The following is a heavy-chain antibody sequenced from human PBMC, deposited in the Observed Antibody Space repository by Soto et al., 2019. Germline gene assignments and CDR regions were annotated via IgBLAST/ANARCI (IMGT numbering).Heavy chain of an antibody. CDR2: IYYSGST. Sequence: QVQLQESGPGLVKPSQTLSLTCTVSGGSISSGGYYWSWIRQHPGKGLEWIGYIYYSGSTYYNPTLSGRVTISVDTSKNPFSLNLSSVTAADTAVYYCAGIYSGSPGGTLRYWGQGTLVTVSS. CDR3: AGIYSGSPGGTLRY. V-gene: IGHV4-31*03. J-gene: IGHJ4*02. CDR1: GGSISSGGYY. D-gene: IGHD1-26*01.